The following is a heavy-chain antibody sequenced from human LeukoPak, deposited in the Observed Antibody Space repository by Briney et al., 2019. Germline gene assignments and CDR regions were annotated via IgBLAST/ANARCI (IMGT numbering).Heavy chain of an antibody. D-gene: IGHD2-2*01. V-gene: IGHV3-23*01. CDR1: GFTFSSYA. CDR2: ISGSGGST. Sequence: GGSLRLSCAASGFTFSSYAMSWVRQAPGKGLEWVSAISGSGGSTYYADSVKGRFTISRDNSKNTLYLQMNSLRAEDTAVYYCAKGGGYCSSTSCYVLAPYYYYYMDVWGKGTTVTVSS. J-gene: IGHJ6*03. CDR3: AKGGGYCSSTSCYVLAPYYYYYMDV.